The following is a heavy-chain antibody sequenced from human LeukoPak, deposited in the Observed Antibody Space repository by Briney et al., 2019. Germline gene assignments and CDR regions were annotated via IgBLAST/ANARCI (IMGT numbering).Heavy chain of an antibody. CDR1: GFTFSSYA. CDR3: AKGRQWELPLDY. D-gene: IGHD1-26*01. V-gene: IGHV3-23*01. CDR2: ISGSGGYT. J-gene: IGHJ4*02. Sequence: GGSLRLSCAASGFTFSSYAMSWVRQAPGKGLGWVSAISGSGGYTYYADSVKGRFTISRDNSKNTLYLQMNSLRAEDTAVYYCAKGRQWELPLDYWGQGTLVTVSS.